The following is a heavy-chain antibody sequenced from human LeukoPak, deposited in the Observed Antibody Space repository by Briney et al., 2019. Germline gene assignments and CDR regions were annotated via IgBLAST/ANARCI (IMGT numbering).Heavy chain of an antibody. CDR3: ARDRVDSSGWD. J-gene: IGHJ4*02. V-gene: IGHV3-48*03. D-gene: IGHD6-19*01. CDR2: ISSSGSTI. Sequence: GGSLRLSCAASGFTFSSYEMNWVRQAPGKGLEWVSYISSSGSTIYYADSVKGRFTISRDNAKNSLYLQMNSLRAEDTAVYYCARDRVDSSGWDWGQGTLVTVSS. CDR1: GFTFSSYE.